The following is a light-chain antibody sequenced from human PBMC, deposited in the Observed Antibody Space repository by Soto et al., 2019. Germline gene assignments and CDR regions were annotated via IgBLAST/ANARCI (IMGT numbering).Light chain of an antibody. CDR3: QQYKDWPTT. Sequence: TVLALKRADQSVSREGGDLRACKPSQTVSTPVAWYQQKPGQAPTLLISDAPTRATAVPARFSGSGSGTDFTLTVTSLQSEDFRLYYCQQYKDWPTTFGQGTMV. J-gene: IGKJ1*01. V-gene: IGKV3-15*01. CDR1: QTVSTP. CDR2: DAP.